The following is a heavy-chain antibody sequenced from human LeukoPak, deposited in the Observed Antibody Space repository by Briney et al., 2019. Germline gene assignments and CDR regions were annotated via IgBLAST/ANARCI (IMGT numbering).Heavy chain of an antibody. V-gene: IGHV4-34*01. D-gene: IGHD6-6*01. CDR2: INHSGST. CDR1: GGSFSGYY. Sequence: SETLSLTCAVYGGSFSGYYWSWIRQPPGKGLEWIGEINHSGSTNYNPSLKSRVTISVGTSKNQFSLKLSSVTAADTAVYYCARRVSPPFDYYYMDVWGKGTTVTVSS. J-gene: IGHJ6*03. CDR3: ARRVSPPFDYYYMDV.